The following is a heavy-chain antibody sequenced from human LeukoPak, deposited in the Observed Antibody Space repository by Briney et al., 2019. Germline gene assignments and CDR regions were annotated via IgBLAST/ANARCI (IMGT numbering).Heavy chain of an antibody. CDR2: LYSGGST. V-gene: IGHV3-53*01. CDR1: GFTFRSYW. Sequence: TGGSLRLSCAASGFTFRSYWMSWVRQAPGKGLEWVSVLYSGGSTYHADSVKGRFTISRDNSKNTLYLQMHSLRAEDTAVYYCARDRVNWNDVGGLFDYWGQGTLVTVSS. J-gene: IGHJ4*02. CDR3: ARDRVNWNDVGGLFDY. D-gene: IGHD1-1*01.